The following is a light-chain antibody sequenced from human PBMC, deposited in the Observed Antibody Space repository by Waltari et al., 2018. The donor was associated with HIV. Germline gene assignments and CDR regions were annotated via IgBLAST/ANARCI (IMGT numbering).Light chain of an antibody. J-gene: IGLJ2*01. Sequence: QSALTQPPSASGSPGQSVTISCTGSSSDVGGYHYVSWYQQHPGKAPKVLIYEVSKRPSGVSDRFSGSKSGNTASLTVSGLQADDEADYYCSSHAGINGVVFGGGTKLTVL. CDR2: EVS. CDR3: SSHAGINGVV. CDR1: SSDVGGYHY. V-gene: IGLV2-8*01.